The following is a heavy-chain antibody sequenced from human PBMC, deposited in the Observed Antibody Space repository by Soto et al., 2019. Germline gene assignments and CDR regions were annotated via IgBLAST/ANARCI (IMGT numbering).Heavy chain of an antibody. CDR2: ISGSGGST. V-gene: IGHV3-23*01. Sequence: GESLKISCAASGFTFSSYAMSWVRQAPGKGLEWVSAISGSGGSTYYADSVKGRFTISRDNSKNTLYLQMNSLRAEDTAVYYCAKVQLRFLEWLLNYFDYWGQGTLVTVSS. D-gene: IGHD3-3*01. CDR3: AKVQLRFLEWLLNYFDY. CDR1: GFTFSSYA. J-gene: IGHJ4*02.